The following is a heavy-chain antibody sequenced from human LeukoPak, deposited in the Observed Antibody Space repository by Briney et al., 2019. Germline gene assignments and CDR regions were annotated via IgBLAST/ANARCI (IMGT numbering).Heavy chain of an antibody. V-gene: IGHV3-11*06. CDR2: ISSSSSYT. CDR1: GFTFSDYY. Sequence: GGSLRLSCAASGFTFSDYYMSWLRQAPGKGLEWVSYISSSSSYTNYADSVKGRFTISRDNAKNSLYLQMNSLRAEDTAVYYCARRPPYYYDSSGFDYWGQGTLVTVSS. D-gene: IGHD3-22*01. CDR3: ARRPPYYYDSSGFDY. J-gene: IGHJ4*02.